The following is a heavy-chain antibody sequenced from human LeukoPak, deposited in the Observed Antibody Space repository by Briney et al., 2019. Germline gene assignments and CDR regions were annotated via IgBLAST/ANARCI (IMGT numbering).Heavy chain of an antibody. V-gene: IGHV1-2*02. CDR1: GYTFTGNY. Sequence: GASVKVSCKASGYTFTGNYMHWVRQAPGQGLEWMGWINPNSGGTNYAQKFQGRVTMTRDTSIGTAYMELNRLRSDDTAVYYCARGSYDSSDFEYFHHWGRGTLVTVSS. CDR3: ARGSYDSSDFEYFHH. J-gene: IGHJ1*01. D-gene: IGHD3-22*01. CDR2: INPNSGGT.